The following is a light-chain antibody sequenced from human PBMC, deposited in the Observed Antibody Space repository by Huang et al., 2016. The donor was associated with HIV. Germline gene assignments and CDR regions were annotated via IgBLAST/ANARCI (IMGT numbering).Light chain of an antibody. CDR1: QSVSTC. J-gene: IGKJ3*01. CDR3: QQCSNWPFT. Sequence: EIVLTQFPATLSLSPGERATLSCRASQSVSTCLAWDQQQPGQAPRLLIYDASKRATCFPARFSGSGSGTDFTLTISSREPEDFAVYYCQQCSNWPFTFGPGTKVDIK. V-gene: IGKV3-11*01. CDR2: DAS.